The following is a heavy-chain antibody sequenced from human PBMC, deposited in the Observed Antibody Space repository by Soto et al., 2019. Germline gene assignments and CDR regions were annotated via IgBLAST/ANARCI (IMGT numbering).Heavy chain of an antibody. V-gene: IGHV3-30*18. D-gene: IGHD3-3*01. J-gene: IGHJ6*02. CDR3: AKRGRDYDFWSGYGLNYYGMDV. CDR1: GFTFSSYG. Sequence: QVQLVESGGGVVQPGRSLRLSCAASGFTFSSYGMHWVRQAPGKGLEWVAVISYDGSNKYYADSVKGRFTISRDNSKNKPYLQMNSLRAEDTAVYYCAKRGRDYDFWSGYGLNYYGMDVWGQGTTVTVSS. CDR2: ISYDGSNK.